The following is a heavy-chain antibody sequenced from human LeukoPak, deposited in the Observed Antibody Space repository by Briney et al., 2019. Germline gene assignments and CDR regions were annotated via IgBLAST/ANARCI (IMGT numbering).Heavy chain of an antibody. V-gene: IGHV4-34*01. Sequence: PSETLSLTCAVYGGSFSDSYWTWIRQRPGKGLEWIGEIHHSGTTNLNPSLQSRVSISVDTAKNQFFLRVASMTAVDTALYYCARGRKVSGVRRINWARHENYLFYYIDVWGKGTSVSVSS. J-gene: IGHJ6*03. CDR3: ARGRKVSGVRRINWARHENYLFYYIDV. D-gene: IGHD1-14*01. CDR1: GGSFSDSY. CDR2: IHHSGTT.